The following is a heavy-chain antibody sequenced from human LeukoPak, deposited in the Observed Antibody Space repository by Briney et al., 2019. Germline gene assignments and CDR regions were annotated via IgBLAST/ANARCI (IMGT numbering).Heavy chain of an antibody. CDR3: ARDLYRIVVVPHYFDF. CDR2: ISCDGSYE. D-gene: IGHD3-22*01. CDR1: GFTFSPYG. J-gene: IGHJ4*02. Sequence: GRSLRLSCAASGFTFSPYGVHWVRQAPGKGLEWVSVISCDGSYEYLADSVRGRFTISRDHSKNTLYLQMNSLRAEDTAVYYCARDLYRIVVVPHYFDFWGQGTLVTVSS. V-gene: IGHV3-30*03.